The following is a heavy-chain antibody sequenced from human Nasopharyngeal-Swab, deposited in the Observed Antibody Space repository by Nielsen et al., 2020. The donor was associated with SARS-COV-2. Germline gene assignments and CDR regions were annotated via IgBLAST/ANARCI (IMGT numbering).Heavy chain of an antibody. D-gene: IGHD2-8*01. Sequence: VRQAPGKGLEWIGEIYHSGSTNYNPSLTSRVTISVDKSKNQFSLKLRSVTAADTAVFYCARHMLGGPTAFDIRGQGTVVTVSS. CDR2: IYHSGST. V-gene: IGHV4-4*02. CDR3: ARHMLGGPTAFDI. J-gene: IGHJ3*02.